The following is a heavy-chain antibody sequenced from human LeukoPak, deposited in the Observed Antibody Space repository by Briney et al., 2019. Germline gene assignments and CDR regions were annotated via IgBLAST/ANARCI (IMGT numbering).Heavy chain of an antibody. Sequence: GRSLRLSCAASGFTFSSYAMHWVRQAPGKGLEWVAVISYDGSNKYYADSVKGRFTISRDDSKNTLSLQMNSLRAEDTAMYYCATERGYSGFFDYWGQGTLVTVSS. V-gene: IGHV3-30*14. CDR3: ATERGYSGFFDY. D-gene: IGHD5-12*01. J-gene: IGHJ4*02. CDR1: GFTFSSYA. CDR2: ISYDGSNK.